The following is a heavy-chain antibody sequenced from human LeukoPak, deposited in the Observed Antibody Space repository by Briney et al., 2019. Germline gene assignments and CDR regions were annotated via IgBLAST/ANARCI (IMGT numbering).Heavy chain of an antibody. CDR1: GYSFANYW. CDR2: IYPGDSVT. CDR3: TRGIAEAAVTKFDY. Sequence: GESLKISCKGSGYSFANYWIGWVRQMPGKGLEWMGIIYPGDSVTRYSPSFQGQVTISADKSITTAYLQWSSLKASDTAMYYCTRGIAEAAVTKFDYWGQGTLVTVSS. D-gene: IGHD6-13*01. V-gene: IGHV5-51*01. J-gene: IGHJ4*02.